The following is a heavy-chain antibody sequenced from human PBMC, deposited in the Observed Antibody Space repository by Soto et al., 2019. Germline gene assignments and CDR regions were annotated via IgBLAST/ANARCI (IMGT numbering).Heavy chain of an antibody. V-gene: IGHV5-51*01. CDR1: GYSFTSYW. D-gene: IGHD6-13*01. CDR2: IYPGDSDT. CDR3: ARCAKYRWYVLHY. Sequence: PGESLKISCKGSGYSFTSYWIGWLRQMPGKGLEWMGIIYPGDSDTKYSPSFQGQVTISADKSISTAYLQWSSLKASDTAMYYCARCAKYRWYVLHYWGQGTLFT. J-gene: IGHJ4*02.